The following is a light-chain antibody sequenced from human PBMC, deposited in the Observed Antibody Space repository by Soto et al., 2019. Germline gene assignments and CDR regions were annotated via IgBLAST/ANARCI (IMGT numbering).Light chain of an antibody. V-gene: IGLV2-8*01. Sequence: QSALTQPPSASGSPGQSVTISCTGTSSDVGGHNYVSWYQQHPGKAPKLIIYDVNKRPSGVPDRFSGSKSGNTASLTVSGLQAEDEAEYYCSSYTNINTRACVFGTGTKLTVL. J-gene: IGLJ1*01. CDR1: SSDVGGHNY. CDR3: SSYTNINTRACV. CDR2: DVN.